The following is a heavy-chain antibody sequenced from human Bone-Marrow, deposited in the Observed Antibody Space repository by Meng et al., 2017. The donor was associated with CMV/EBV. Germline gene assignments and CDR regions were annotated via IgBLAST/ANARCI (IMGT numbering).Heavy chain of an antibody. D-gene: IGHD1-26*01. CDR2: ISAYNGNT. Sequence: ASVKVSCKASGYTFTSYGISWVRQAPGQGLEWMGWISAYNGNTNYAQKFQGRVTMTRDTSISTAYMELSRLRSDDTAVYFCARWDPGKNVFDIWGQGTMVTVSS. J-gene: IGHJ3*02. CDR1: GYTFTSYG. CDR3: ARWDPGKNVFDI. V-gene: IGHV1-18*01.